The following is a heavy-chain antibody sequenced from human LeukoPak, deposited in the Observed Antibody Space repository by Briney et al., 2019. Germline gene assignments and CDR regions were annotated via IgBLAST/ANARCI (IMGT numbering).Heavy chain of an antibody. V-gene: IGHV4-59*10. J-gene: IGHJ5*02. CDR3: ARPSSHSWFDP. CDR2: IYTSGST. Sequence: PSETLSLTCAVYGGSFSGYYWSWIRQPAGKGLEWIGRIYTSGSTNYNPSLKSRVTMSVDTSKNQFSLKLSSVTAADTAVYYCARPSSHSWFDPWGQGTLVTVSS. D-gene: IGHD1-26*01. CDR1: GGSFSGYY.